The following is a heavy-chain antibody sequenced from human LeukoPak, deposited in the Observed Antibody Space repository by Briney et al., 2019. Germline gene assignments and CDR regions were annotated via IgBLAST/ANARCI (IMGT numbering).Heavy chain of an antibody. D-gene: IGHD3-22*01. V-gene: IGHV3-15*01. CDR2: IKSESDGGTR. J-gene: IGHJ3*02. Sequence: PGGSLRLSCAASGFPFTNAWMTWVRLAPGKGLEWIGRIKSESDGGTRDYAAPVKGRFTISRDDSKNTVYLQMNSLENEDTGVYFCTSGTEAGHYYDTSGSPGDVSDIWGQGTMVTVSS. CDR3: TSGTEAGHYYDTSGSPGDVSDI. CDR1: GFPFTNAW.